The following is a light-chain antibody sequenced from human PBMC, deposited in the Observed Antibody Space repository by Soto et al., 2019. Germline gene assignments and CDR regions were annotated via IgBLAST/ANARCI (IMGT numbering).Light chain of an antibody. J-gene: IGKJ5*01. CDR1: QDISNW. CDR2: AAS. CDR3: QQANSFPIT. V-gene: IGKV1-12*01. Sequence: IQMTPSPSPVYASVGDRVTITCRASQDISNWLAWYQQKPGKAPKLLIYAASSLQSGVPSRFSGSGSGTDFTLTISSLQPEDFATYYCQQANSFPITFGQGTRLEIK.